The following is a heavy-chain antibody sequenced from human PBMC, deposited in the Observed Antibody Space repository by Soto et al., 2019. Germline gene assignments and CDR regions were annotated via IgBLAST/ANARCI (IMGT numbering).Heavy chain of an antibody. V-gene: IGHV4-34*01. CDR1: GGSFSGYY. D-gene: IGHD3-22*01. Sequence: SETLSLTCAVYGGSFSGYYWSWIRQPPGKGLEWIGEINHSGSTNYNPSLKSRVTISVDTSKNQFSLKLSSVTAADTAVYYCASSSGSHPVTRGQGTLVTVSS. CDR3: ASSSGSHPVT. CDR2: INHSGST. J-gene: IGHJ4*02.